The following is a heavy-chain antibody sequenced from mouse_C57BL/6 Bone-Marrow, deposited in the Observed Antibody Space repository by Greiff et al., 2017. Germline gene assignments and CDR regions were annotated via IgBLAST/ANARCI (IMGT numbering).Heavy chain of an antibody. CDR2: IDPGDGDT. CDR3: ARDDDYRWEFDV. CDR1: GYAFSSYW. J-gene: IGHJ1*03. D-gene: IGHD2-14*01. V-gene: IGHV1-80*01. Sequence: VQLQQSGAELVRPGSSVKISCKASGYAFSSYWMNWVKQRPGKGLEWIGQIDPGDGDTNYNRKFKGKATLTADKSSSTAYMQLSSLTSEDSAVYYCARDDDYRWEFDVWGKGTTVTVSA.